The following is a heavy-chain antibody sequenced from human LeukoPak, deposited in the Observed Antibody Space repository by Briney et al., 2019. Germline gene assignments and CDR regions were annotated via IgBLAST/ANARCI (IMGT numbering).Heavy chain of an antibody. D-gene: IGHD1-26*01. J-gene: IGHJ3*02. Sequence: GSSVKVSCKASVCTFSSYAISWVRQAPGQGLEWMGGIIPIFGTANYAQKFQGRVTITTDESTSTAYMELSSLRSEDTAVYYCARGGIVAATTRADDAFDIWGQGTMVTVSS. CDR3: ARGGIVAATTRADDAFDI. CDR2: IIPIFGTA. CDR1: VCTFSSYA. V-gene: IGHV1-69*05.